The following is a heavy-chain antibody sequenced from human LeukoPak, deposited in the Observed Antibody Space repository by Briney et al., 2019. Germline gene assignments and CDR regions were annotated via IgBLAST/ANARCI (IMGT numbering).Heavy chain of an antibody. CDR3: AKCAAAAGTLSSYGMDI. J-gene: IGHJ6*02. CDR2: VSYDGSNK. Sequence: GGSLRLSCAASGFTFSSYGMHWVRQAPGKGLEWVAAVSYDGSNKYFADSVKGRFTISRDNSRNTLYLQMNSLRAEDTAAYYCAKCAAAAGTLSSYGMDIWGQGTTVTVS. CDR1: GFTFSSYG. D-gene: IGHD6-13*01. V-gene: IGHV3-30*18.